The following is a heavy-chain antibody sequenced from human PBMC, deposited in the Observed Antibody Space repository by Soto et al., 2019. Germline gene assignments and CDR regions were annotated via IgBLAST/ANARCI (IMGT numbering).Heavy chain of an antibody. J-gene: IGHJ6*03. V-gene: IGHV3-64*01. Sequence: EAQLVESGGGLVQPGGSLRLSCAASGFTFSNYEMHWVRQAPGKGLEYVSGIGNNGPHTDYAKSVKGRFTISRDNSENSLYLQMGSQRAEDMALYYCERRGYGSRWPNVYMDVWGKGTTVTVSS. CDR1: GFTFSNYE. CDR2: IGNNGPHT. D-gene: IGHD6-13*01. CDR3: ERRGYGSRWPNVYMDV.